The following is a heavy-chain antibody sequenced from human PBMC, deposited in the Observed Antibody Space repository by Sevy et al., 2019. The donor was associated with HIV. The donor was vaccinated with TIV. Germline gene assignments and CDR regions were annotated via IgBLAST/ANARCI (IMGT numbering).Heavy chain of an antibody. V-gene: IGHV3-7*01. J-gene: IGHJ4*02. Sequence: GGSLRLSCAASGFTFSSYWMSWVRQAPGKGLEWVANIKQDGSEKYYVDSVKGRFTISRDNAKNSLNLQMNSLRAEDTAVYYCAREGHGWELYYFAYWGQGTLVTVSS. CDR1: GFTFSSYW. D-gene: IGHD1-26*01. CDR3: AREGHGWELYYFAY. CDR2: IKQDGSEK.